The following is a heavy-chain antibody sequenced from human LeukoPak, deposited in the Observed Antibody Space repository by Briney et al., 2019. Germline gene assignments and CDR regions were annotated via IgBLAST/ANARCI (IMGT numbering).Heavy chain of an antibody. CDR3: AGRGVYALDY. V-gene: IGHV3-53*01. CDR1: GFTVSSNY. Sequence: GGSLRLSCAASGFTVSSNYMSWVRQAPGKGLEFVSLMYSGGTTYHSESLKGRFTISRDKSKNTLYLQMNSLRAEDTAVYYCAGRGVYALDYWGQGTLVTVSS. CDR2: MYSGGTT. J-gene: IGHJ4*02. D-gene: IGHD5/OR15-5a*01.